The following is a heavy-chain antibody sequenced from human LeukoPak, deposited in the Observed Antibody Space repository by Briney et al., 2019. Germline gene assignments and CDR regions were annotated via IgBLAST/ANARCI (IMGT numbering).Heavy chain of an antibody. Sequence: GGSLRLSCAASGFTFSSYSMNWVRQAPGKGLEWVSYISSSSSTIYYADSVKGRFTISRDNAKNSLYLLMNSLRAEDTAVYYCARGRSLPYHYYYMDVWGKGTTVTVSS. CDR2: ISSSSSTI. CDR3: ARGRSLPYHYYYMDV. D-gene: IGHD1-26*01. V-gene: IGHV3-48*04. CDR1: GFTFSSYS. J-gene: IGHJ6*03.